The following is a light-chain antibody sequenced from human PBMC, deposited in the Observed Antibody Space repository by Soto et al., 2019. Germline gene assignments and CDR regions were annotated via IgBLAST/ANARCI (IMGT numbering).Light chain of an antibody. V-gene: IGKV1-33*01. J-gene: IGKJ1*01. CDR2: DAS. CDR3: QQYDNRPTWT. Sequence: DIQMTLSPSSLSASVGDRVTITCQASQSIRNWLNWYQQKPGKAPKLLIYDASSLERGVPSRFSGSGSGTDFTFTISSLQPEDIAASYCQQYDNRPTWTFGQGAKVDIK. CDR1: QSIRNW.